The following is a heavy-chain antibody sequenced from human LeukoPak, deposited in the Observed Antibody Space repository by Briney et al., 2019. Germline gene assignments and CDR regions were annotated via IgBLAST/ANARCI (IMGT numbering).Heavy chain of an antibody. CDR2: IIPIFGTA. V-gene: IGHV1-69*06. J-gene: IGHJ4*02. Sequence: ASVKVSCKASGGTFSSYAISWVRQAPGQGLEWMGGIIPIFGTANYAQKFQGRVTITADKSTSTAYMELSSLRSGDTAVYYCASPKGYDSSGYYVYWGQGTLVTVSS. CDR3: ASPKGYDSSGYYVY. D-gene: IGHD3-22*01. CDR1: GGTFSSYA.